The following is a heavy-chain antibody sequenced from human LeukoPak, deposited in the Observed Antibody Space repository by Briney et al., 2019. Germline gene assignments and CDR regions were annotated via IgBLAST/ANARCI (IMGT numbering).Heavy chain of an antibody. CDR2: INPNSSVT. Sequence: ASVKVSCKTSGYTVTGYYMYWTRQAPGQGLEWMGWINPNSSVTNYAQRLQGRVTMTRDTSISAANKELRWLTSDDTAVYYCAREWGRNSPLVSWGQRTLVTVSS. CDR1: GYTVTGYY. J-gene: IGHJ5*02. D-gene: IGHD1-26*01. CDR3: AREWGRNSPLVS. V-gene: IGHV1-2*02.